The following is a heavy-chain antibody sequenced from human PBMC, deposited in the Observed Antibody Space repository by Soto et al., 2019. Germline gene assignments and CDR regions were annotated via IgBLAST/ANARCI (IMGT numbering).Heavy chain of an antibody. J-gene: IGHJ6*02. CDR3: ARVLYYGSGSYSPYGMDV. D-gene: IGHD3-10*01. CDR2: VSPPFRTS. V-gene: IGHV1-69*01. Sequence: QVQLVQSGAEVKKPGSSVKVSCKTSGVSFNNNGIGWVRQAPGHGLEWMGGVSPPFRTSNYARKFQGRISINEDASTGKVNMELISLTSEDTAQYYCARVLYYGSGSYSPYGMDVWGQGTTVTVSS. CDR1: GVSFNNNG.